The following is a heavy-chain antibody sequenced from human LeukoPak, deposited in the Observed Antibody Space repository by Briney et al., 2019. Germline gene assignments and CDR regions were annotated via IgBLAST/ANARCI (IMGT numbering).Heavy chain of an antibody. V-gene: IGHV4-61*02. CDR2: IYTSGST. J-gene: IGHJ3*02. CDR3: AGRRATGAFDI. CDR1: GGSISSGSYY. D-gene: IGHD3-9*01. Sequence: PSQTLSLTCTVSGGSISSGSYYWSWIRQPPGKGLEWIGRIYTSGSTNYNPSLKSRVTISVDTSKNQFSLKLSSVTAADTAVYYCAGRRATGAFDIWGQGTMVTVSS.